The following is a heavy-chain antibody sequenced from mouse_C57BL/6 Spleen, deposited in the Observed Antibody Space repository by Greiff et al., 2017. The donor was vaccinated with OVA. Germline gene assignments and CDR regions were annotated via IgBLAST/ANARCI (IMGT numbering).Heavy chain of an antibody. V-gene: IGHV1-82*01. CDR1: GYAFSSSW. D-gene: IGHD1-1*01. Sequence: QVQLKQSGPELVKPGASVKISCKASGYAFSSSWMNWVKQRPGKGLEWIGRIYPGDGDTNYNGKFKGKATLTADKSSSTAYMQLSSLTSEDSAVYFCARVDGSSHWYFDVWGTGTTVTVSS. J-gene: IGHJ1*03. CDR2: IYPGDGDT. CDR3: ARVDGSSHWYFDV.